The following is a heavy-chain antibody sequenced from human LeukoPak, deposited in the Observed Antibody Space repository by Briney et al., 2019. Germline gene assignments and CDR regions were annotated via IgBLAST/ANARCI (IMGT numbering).Heavy chain of an antibody. CDR3: AKGLTIFGVAPGGCFDY. CDR2: ISGSGGST. Sequence: PGGSLRLSCAASGFTFSSYAMSWVRQAPGKGLEWVSAISGSGGSTYYADSVKGRFTISRDNSKNTLYLQMNSLRAEDTAVYYCAKGLTIFGVAPGGCFDYWGQGTLVTVSS. J-gene: IGHJ4*02. D-gene: IGHD3-3*01. V-gene: IGHV3-23*01. CDR1: GFTFSSYA.